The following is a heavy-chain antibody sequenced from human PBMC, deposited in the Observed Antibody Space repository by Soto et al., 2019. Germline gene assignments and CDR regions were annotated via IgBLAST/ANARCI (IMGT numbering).Heavy chain of an antibody. CDR1: GGSIHNHY. V-gene: IGHV4-59*11. Sequence: PXXTLSLPCTVSGGSIHNHYWSWIRQPPGKGLEWLGYVYYNGITNYNPSLKSRVTMSADTSKNQLSLKLTSLTAADTAIHYCTRANWYSEYWGRGTLVTVSS. D-gene: IGHD7-27*01. CDR2: VYYNGIT. J-gene: IGHJ4*02. CDR3: TRANWYSEY.